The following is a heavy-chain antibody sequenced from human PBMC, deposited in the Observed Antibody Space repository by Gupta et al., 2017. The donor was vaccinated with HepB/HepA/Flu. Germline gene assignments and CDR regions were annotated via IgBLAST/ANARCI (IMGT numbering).Heavy chain of an antibody. CDR1: GYTFTGLG. CDR2: INTYNGET. CDR3: AGVSYAFAYGVDY. D-gene: IGHD4/OR15-4a*01. V-gene: IGHV1-18*01. Sequence: QVYLVQSGDEVKQPAASAKVACRAFGYTFTGLGISWLRQAPGHGLEWMAWINTYNGETKFTHMFQDRVTLTADASTNEAHMEMTGLTPIDAATYECAGVSYAFAYGVDYWGQGTLVTVSS. J-gene: IGHJ4*02.